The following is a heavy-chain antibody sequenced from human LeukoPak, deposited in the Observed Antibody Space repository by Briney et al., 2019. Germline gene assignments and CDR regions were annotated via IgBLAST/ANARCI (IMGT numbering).Heavy chain of an antibody. V-gene: IGHV3-30*04. CDR1: GFTFSSYA. D-gene: IGHD4-17*01. J-gene: IGHJ4*02. CDR3: AKVPYGENKYYFDY. CDR2: ISYDGSNK. Sequence: PGGSLRLSCAASGFTFSSYAMHWVRQAPGKGLEWVAVISYDGSNKYYADSVKGRFTISRDNSKNTLYLQMNSLRAEDTAVYYCAKVPYGENKYYFDYWGQGTLVTVSS.